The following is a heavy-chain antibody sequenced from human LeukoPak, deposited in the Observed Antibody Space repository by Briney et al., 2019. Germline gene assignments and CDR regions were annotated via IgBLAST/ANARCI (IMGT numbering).Heavy chain of an antibody. D-gene: IGHD3-3*01. CDR2: IYSDNT. V-gene: IGHV3-53*01. CDR3: ARDSGNGFWSGYYY. Sequence: GGSLRLSCTVSGFTVSSNSMSWVRQAPGKGLEWISFIYSDNTHYSDSVKGRFTISRDNSKNTLYLQMNSLRAEDTAVYYCARDSGNGFWSGYYYWGQGTLVTVSS. J-gene: IGHJ4*02. CDR1: GFTVSSNS.